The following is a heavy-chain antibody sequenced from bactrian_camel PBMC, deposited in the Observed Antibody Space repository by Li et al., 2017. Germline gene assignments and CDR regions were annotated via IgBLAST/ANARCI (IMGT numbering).Heavy chain of an antibody. V-gene: IGHV3S1*01. J-gene: IGHJ4*01. Sequence: HVQLVESGGGSVQAGESLRLSCAASGFTFTDYYMNWVRQPPGKGLEWLSTINPGGDRADYANSVKGRFTISLGNGKNTLYLQMNSLKPEDTATYFCSTVITRDGQVRGGLAVPYACYKGFPVTPYWGQGTQVTVS. CDR2: INPGGDRA. CDR1: GFTFTDYY. CDR3: STVITRDGQVRGGLAVPYACYKGFPVTPY. D-gene: IGHD1*01.